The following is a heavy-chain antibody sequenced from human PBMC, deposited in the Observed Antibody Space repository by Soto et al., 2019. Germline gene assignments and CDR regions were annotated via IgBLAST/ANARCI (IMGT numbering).Heavy chain of an antibody. CDR2: IYYSGNT. CDR3: ARLGGFYQAFDS. CDR1: GDTIRSFG. V-gene: IGHV4-59*08. Sequence: SETQSLTCTVSGDTIRSFGWSWIRQPPGKGLEWIGHIYYSGNTNYNPSLKSRVAISVDRSKNQFSLKLTSVTAADTAVYYCARLGGFYQAFDSWGQGTLVTVSS. D-gene: IGHD3-22*01. J-gene: IGHJ4*02.